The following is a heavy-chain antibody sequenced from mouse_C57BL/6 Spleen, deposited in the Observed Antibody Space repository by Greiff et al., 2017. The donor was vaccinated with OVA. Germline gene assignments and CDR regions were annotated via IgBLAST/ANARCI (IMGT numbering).Heavy chain of an antibody. CDR2: IDPETGGT. Sequence: QVQLQQSGAELVRPGASVTLSCKASGYTFTDYEMHWVKQTPVHGLEWIGAIDPETGGTAYNQKFKGKAILTADKSSSTAYMELRSLTSEDSAVYYCTRYGPISGSSLDDWGQGTTLTVSS. CDR1: GYTFTDYE. D-gene: IGHD1-1*01. CDR3: TRYGPISGSSLDD. J-gene: IGHJ2*01. V-gene: IGHV1-15*01.